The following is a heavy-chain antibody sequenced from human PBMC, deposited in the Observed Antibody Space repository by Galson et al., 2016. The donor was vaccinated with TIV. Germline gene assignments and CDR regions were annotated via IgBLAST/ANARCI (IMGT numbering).Heavy chain of an antibody. Sequence: LRLSCAASGFTFYRYRMDWVRQAPGKGLEWIAVISPDGTDQNYADSMKGRFTISRDNSKNTLYLHMNNLGVEDTAVYYCATDGRDAYNPYFDSWGPGALVTVSS. D-gene: IGHD5-24*01. CDR1: GFTFYRYR. J-gene: IGHJ4*02. CDR2: ISPDGTDQ. V-gene: IGHV3-30*03. CDR3: ATDGRDAYNPYFDS.